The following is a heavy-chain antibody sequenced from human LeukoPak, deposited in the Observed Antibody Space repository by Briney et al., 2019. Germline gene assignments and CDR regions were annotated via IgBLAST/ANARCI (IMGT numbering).Heavy chain of an antibody. CDR2: ISYDGSNK. CDR1: GFTFSSYA. Sequence: GGSLRLSCAASGFTFSSYAMHWVRQAPGKGLEWVAVISYDGSNKYYADSVKGRFTISRDNSKNTPYLQMNSLRAEDTAVYYCARGDDSSGYYYGFWGQGTLVTVSS. J-gene: IGHJ4*02. D-gene: IGHD3-22*01. CDR3: ARGDDSSGYYYGF. V-gene: IGHV3-30-3*01.